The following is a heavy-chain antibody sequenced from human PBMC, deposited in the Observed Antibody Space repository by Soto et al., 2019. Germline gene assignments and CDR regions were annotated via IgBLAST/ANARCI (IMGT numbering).Heavy chain of an antibody. CDR1: AVSSGIYT. CDR3: ARVMCGECSAYYYYSMDV. J-gene: IGHJ6*02. D-gene: IGHD2-21*01. Sequence: PGGSLILSCAASAVSSGIYTMNLLRQAPGKGLEWVASVGTTSPYIYYADSVRGRFTISRDNAKNSLFLQMNSLRAEDTAVYYCARVMCGECSAYYYYSMDVWGQGTTVTVS. CDR2: VGTTSPYI. V-gene: IGHV3-21*01.